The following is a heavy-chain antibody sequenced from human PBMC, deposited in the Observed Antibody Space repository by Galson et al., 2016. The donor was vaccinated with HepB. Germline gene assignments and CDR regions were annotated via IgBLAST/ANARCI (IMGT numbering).Heavy chain of an antibody. D-gene: IGHD6-6*01. CDR1: GASSRISNYY. CDR2: SYYTGST. CDR3: ARHGPYSGSSFYFYGLAL. Sequence: SETLSLTCTVSGASSRISNYYWGWIRQPPGKGLERLGSSYYTGSTYYNPSLMSRLTLSVEPSERQFSLRLTSVPAADTAVYFCARHGPYSGSSFYFYGLALWGPGATVIVS. V-gene: IGHV4-39*01. J-gene: IGHJ6*02.